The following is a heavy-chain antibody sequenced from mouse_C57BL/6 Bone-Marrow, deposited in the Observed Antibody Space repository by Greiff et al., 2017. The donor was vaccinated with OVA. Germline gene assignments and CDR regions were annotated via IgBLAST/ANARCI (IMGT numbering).Heavy chain of an antibody. J-gene: IGHJ4*01. D-gene: IGHD2-1*01. V-gene: IGHV10-1*01. CDR3: VSLLSPMDY. CDR1: GFSFNTYA. CDR2: IRSKSNNYAT. Sequence: EVKLMESGGGLVQPKGSLKLSCAASGFSFNTYAMNWVRQAPGKGLEWVARIRSKSNNYATYYADSVKDRFTISRDDSESMLYLQMNNLKTEDTAMYYCVSLLSPMDYWGQGTSVTVSS.